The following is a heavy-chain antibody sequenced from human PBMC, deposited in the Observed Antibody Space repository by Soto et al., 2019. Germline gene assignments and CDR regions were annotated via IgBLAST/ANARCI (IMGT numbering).Heavy chain of an antibody. Sequence: PSETLSLTCTVSGGSISSGGYYWSWIRQHPGKGLEWIGYIYYSGSTYYNPSLKSRVTISVDTSKNQFSLKLSSVTAADTAVYYCARDSWLYYYDSSGYSRAFHIWGQGTMVTVSS. CDR3: ARDSWLYYYDSSGYSRAFHI. J-gene: IGHJ3*02. V-gene: IGHV4-31*03. CDR2: IYYSGST. D-gene: IGHD3-22*01. CDR1: GGSISSGGYY.